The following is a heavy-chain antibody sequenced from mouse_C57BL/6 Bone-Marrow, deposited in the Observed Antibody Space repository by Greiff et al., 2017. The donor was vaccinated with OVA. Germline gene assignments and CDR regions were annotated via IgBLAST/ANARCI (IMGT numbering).Heavy chain of an antibody. J-gene: IGHJ4*01. CDR1: GYTFTSYG. V-gene: IGHV1-81*01. CDR2: IYPRSGNT. CDR3: ARRAYYSNPYAMDY. Sequence: QVQLKESGAELARPGASVKLSCKASGYTFTSYGISWVKQRTGQGLEWIGEIYPRSGNTYYNEQFKGKATLTADKSSSTAYMELRSLTSEDSAVYFCARRAYYSNPYAMDYWGQGTSVTVSS. D-gene: IGHD2-5*01.